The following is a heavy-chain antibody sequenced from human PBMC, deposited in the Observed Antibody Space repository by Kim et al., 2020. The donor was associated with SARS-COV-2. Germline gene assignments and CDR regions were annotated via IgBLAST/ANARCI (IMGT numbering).Heavy chain of an antibody. V-gene: IGHV4-39*01. D-gene: IGHD3-10*01. CDR3: ARHRVEYYYGSGSFHWFDP. CDR2: IYYSGST. J-gene: IGHJ5*02. CDR1: GGSISSSSYY. Sequence: SETLSLTCTVSGGSISSSSYYWGWIRQPPGKGLEWIGSIYYSGSTYYNPSLKSRVTISVDTSKNQFSLKLSSVTAADTAVYYCARHRVEYYYGSGSFHWFDPWGQGTLVTVSS.